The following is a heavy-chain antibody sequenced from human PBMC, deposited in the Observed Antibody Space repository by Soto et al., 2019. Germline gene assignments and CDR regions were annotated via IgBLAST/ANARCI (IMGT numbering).Heavy chain of an antibody. D-gene: IGHD6-6*01. CDR3: ATDPEYSSSAGAFDI. CDR1: GYTLTELS. Sequence: ASVKVPCKVSGYTLTELSMHWVRQAPGKGLEWMGGFDPEDGETIYAQKFQGRVTMTEDTSTDTAYMELSSLRSEDTAVYYCATDPEYSSSAGAFDIWGQGTMVTVSS. CDR2: FDPEDGET. V-gene: IGHV1-24*01. J-gene: IGHJ3*02.